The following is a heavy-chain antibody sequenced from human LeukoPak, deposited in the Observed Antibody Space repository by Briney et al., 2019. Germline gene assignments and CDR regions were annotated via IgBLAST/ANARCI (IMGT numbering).Heavy chain of an antibody. CDR1: GGSISSSNYY. J-gene: IGHJ4*02. CDR2: IYYSGST. V-gene: IGHV4-39*07. D-gene: IGHD3-22*01. CDR3: ARAGVWSYYYDSSGYYSNRGYFDY. Sequence: PSETLSLTCTVSGGSISSSNYYWGWIRQPPGKGLEWIGSIYYSGSTNYNPSLKSRVTVSVDTSKNQFSLKLSSVTAADTAVYYCARAGVWSYYYDSSGYYSNRGYFDYWGQGTLVTVSS.